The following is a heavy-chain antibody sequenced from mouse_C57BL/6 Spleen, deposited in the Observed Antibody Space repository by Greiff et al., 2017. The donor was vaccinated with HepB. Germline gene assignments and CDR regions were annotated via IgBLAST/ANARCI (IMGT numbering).Heavy chain of an antibody. CDR3: SRITTVVATDY. Sequence: VQLQQPGAELVKPGASVKLSCKASGYTFTSYWMHWVKQRPGQGLEWIGMIHPNSGSTNYNEKFKSKATLTVDKSSSTAYMHLSSLPSEDSAVSYCSRITTVVATDYWGQGTTLTVSS. J-gene: IGHJ2*01. D-gene: IGHD1-1*01. CDR1: GYTFTSYW. V-gene: IGHV1-64*01. CDR2: IHPNSGST.